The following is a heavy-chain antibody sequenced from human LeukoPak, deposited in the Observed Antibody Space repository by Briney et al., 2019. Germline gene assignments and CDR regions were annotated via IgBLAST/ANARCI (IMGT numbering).Heavy chain of an antibody. Sequence: SETLSLTCAVYGGSFSGYYWSWIRQPPGKGLEWIGEINHSGSTNYNPSLKSRVTISADTSKNQFSLKLSSVTAADTAVYYCAGYSSIAARIDYWGQGTLVTVSS. J-gene: IGHJ4*02. D-gene: IGHD6-6*01. CDR2: INHSGST. CDR1: GGSFSGYY. CDR3: AGYSSIAARIDY. V-gene: IGHV4-34*01.